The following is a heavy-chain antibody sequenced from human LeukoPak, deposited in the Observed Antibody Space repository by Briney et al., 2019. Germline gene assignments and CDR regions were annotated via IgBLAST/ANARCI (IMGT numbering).Heavy chain of an antibody. CDR2: MSSNGGST. J-gene: IGHJ4*02. CDR3: ARSTPVVPAAMPGEYDY. D-gene: IGHD2-2*01. CDR1: GFTFSSYA. V-gene: IGHV3-64*01. Sequence: PGGSLRLSCAASGFTFSSYAMHWVRQAPGKGLEYVSAMSSNGGSTYYANSVKGRFTISRDNSKNTLYLQMGSLRAEDMAVYYCARSTPVVPAAMPGEYDYWGQGTLVTVSS.